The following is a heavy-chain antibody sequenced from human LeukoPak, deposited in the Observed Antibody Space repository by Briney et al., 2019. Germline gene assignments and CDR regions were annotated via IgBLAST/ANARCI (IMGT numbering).Heavy chain of an antibody. CDR1: GFIVSSNY. V-gene: IGHV3-23*01. D-gene: IGHD1-26*01. J-gene: IGHJ4*02. CDR3: AKSGSDFDY. CDR2: ISGSGGST. Sequence: GGSLRLSCAASGFIVSSNYMKWVRQAPGKGLEWVSAISGSGGSTYYADSVKGRFTISRDNSKNTLYLQMNSLRAEDTAVYYCAKSGSDFDYWGQGTLVTVSS.